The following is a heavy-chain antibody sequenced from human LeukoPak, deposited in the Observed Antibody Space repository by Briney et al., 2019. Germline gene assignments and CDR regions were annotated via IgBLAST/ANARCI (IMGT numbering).Heavy chain of an antibody. J-gene: IGHJ3*02. CDR2: IYHSGST. D-gene: IGHD6-13*01. Sequence: SQTLSLTCTVSGGSISSGGYYWSWIRQPPGKGLEWIGYIYHSGSTYYNPSLKSRVTISVDRSKNQFSLKLSSVTAADTAVYYCARDRGSTTGIYAAAGFDAFGIWGQGTMVTVSS. CDR3: ARDRGSTTGIYAAAGFDAFGI. V-gene: IGHV4-30-2*01. CDR1: GGSISSGGYY.